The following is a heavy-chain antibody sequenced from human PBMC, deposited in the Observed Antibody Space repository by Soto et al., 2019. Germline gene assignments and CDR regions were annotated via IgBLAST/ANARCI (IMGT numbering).Heavy chain of an antibody. CDR1: GGSISSSSYY. V-gene: IGHV4-39*01. CDR2: IYYSGST. J-gene: IGHJ3*02. CDR3: ASWPKTNYDILTGYAFDI. D-gene: IGHD3-9*01. Sequence: SETLSLTCTVSGGSISSSSYYWGWIRQPPGKGLEWIGSIYYSGSTYYNPSLKSRVTISVDTSKNQFSLKLSSVTAADTAVYYCASWPKTNYDILTGYAFDIWGQGTMVTVSS.